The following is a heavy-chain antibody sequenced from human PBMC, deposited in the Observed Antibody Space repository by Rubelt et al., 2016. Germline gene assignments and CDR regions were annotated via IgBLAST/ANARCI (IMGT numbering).Heavy chain of an antibody. CDR3: AKALTGYSYGLSPFDK. Sequence: QVQLVESGGGVVQPGRSLRLSCAASGFTFSSYGMHWVRQAPGKGLEWVAVIWYDGSNKYYADSVKGRFTISRDNSKNTLYLQMNSLTAEDSAAYYCAKALTGYSYGLSPFDKWGQGALVTVSS. CDR1: GFTFSSYG. J-gene: IGHJ4*02. V-gene: IGHV3-33*06. CDR2: IWYDGSNK. D-gene: IGHD5-18*01.